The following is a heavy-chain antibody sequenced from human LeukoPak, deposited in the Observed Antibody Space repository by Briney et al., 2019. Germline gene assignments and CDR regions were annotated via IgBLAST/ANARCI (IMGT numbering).Heavy chain of an antibody. CDR1: VYTFSSYC. CDR3: ERDAISKAYTNFHY. J-gene: IGHJ4*02. Sequence: ASVKVSCKGSVYTFSSYCIHCAWQSPGQGLEWMGWINPNSGGTNYAQKFQGRVTMTRDTSISTAYMELSRLTSDDTAVYYCERDAISKAYTNFHYWGQGTLVTVSS. V-gene: IGHV1-2*02. D-gene: IGHD2-21*01. CDR2: INPNSGGT.